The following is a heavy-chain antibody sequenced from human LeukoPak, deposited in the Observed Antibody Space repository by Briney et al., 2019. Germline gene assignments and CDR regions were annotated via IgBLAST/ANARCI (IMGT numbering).Heavy chain of an antibody. CDR1: GFTFSDYS. D-gene: IGHD5-24*01. V-gene: IGHV3-48*01. J-gene: IGHJ4*02. CDR2: IGIDSGNT. CDR3: ARDYKYAFDN. Sequence: GGSLRLSCAASGFTFSDYSMNWVRQAPGKGLEWISYIGIDSGNTNYADSVKGRFTKSGDKAKNSLYLQMNSLRVEDTAVYYCARDYKYAFDNWGQGTLVTVSS.